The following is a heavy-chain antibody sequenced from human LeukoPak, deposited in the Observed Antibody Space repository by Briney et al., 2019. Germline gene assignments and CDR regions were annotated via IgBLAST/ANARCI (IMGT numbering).Heavy chain of an antibody. J-gene: IGHJ4*02. CDR1: GFTFSSDD. V-gene: IGHV3-53*01. D-gene: IGHD5-18*01. Sequence: QTGGSLRLSCADFGFTFSSDDMNWVRQAPGKGLEWVSVIYSGGSTYYADSVKGRFTISRDNSKNTLYLQMNSLRAEDTAVYYCASSYTYGCFYYWGQGTLVTVSS. CDR2: IYSGGST. CDR3: ASSYTYGCFYY.